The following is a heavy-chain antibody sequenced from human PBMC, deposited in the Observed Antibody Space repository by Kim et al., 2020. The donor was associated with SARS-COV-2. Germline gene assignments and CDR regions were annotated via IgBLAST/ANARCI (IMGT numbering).Heavy chain of an antibody. D-gene: IGHD4-17*01. CDR2: ISYDGSNK. V-gene: IGHV3-30*18. CDR3: AKDYTVTRAEYFQH. CDR1: GFTFSSYG. J-gene: IGHJ1*01. Sequence: GGSLRLSCAASGFTFSSYGMHWVRQAPGKGLEWVAVISYDGSNKYYADSVKGRFTISRDNSKNTLYLQMNSLRAEDTAVYYCAKDYTVTRAEYFQHWGQGTLVTVSS.